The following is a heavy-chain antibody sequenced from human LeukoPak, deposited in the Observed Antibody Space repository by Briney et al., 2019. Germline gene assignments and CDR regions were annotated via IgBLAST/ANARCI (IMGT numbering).Heavy chain of an antibody. CDR1: GFTFSTFA. CDR3: AKEVPGPGWYTVDY. V-gene: IGHV3-23*01. J-gene: IGHJ4*02. Sequence: PGGSLRLSCAASGFTFSTFALSWFSQAPGKGREWVSAISSVSRTYYAGSVKGRFAISRDNSENTLFLHMNSLRFEDTAIYYCAKEVPGPGWYTVDYWGQGTLVTVSS. D-gene: IGHD6-19*01. CDR2: ISSVSRT.